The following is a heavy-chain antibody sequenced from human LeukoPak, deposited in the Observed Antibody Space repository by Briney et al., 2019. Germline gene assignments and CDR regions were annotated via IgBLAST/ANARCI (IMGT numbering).Heavy chain of an antibody. Sequence: SETLSLTCAVYGGSFSGYYWSWIRQPPGKGLEWIGEISHSGSTNYNPSLKSRVTISVDTSKNQFSLKLSSVTAADTAVYYCARSDVYYFDYWGQGTLVTVSS. V-gene: IGHV4-34*01. CDR3: ARSDVYYFDY. J-gene: IGHJ4*02. D-gene: IGHD3-16*01. CDR2: ISHSGST. CDR1: GGSFSGYY.